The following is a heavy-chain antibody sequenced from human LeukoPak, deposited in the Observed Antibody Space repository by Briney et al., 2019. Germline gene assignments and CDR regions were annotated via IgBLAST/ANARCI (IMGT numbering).Heavy chain of an antibody. Sequence: SETLSLTCNVSGGSISSHYWSWIRQPPGKGLEWIGYIYYSGSTNYNPSLKSRVTISVDTSKNQFSLKLSSVTAADTAVYYCARDGAAAGEYFQHWGQGTLVTVSS. D-gene: IGHD6-13*01. CDR2: IYYSGST. V-gene: IGHV4-59*11. CDR1: GGSISSHY. CDR3: ARDGAAAGEYFQH. J-gene: IGHJ1*01.